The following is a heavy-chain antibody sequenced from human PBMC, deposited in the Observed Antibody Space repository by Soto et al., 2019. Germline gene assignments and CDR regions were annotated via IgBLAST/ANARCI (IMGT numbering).Heavy chain of an antibody. V-gene: IGHV4-34*01. J-gene: IGHJ4*02. D-gene: IGHD3-10*01. CDR2: INHSGST. CDR1: GGSFSGYY. Sequence: QVQLQQWGAGLLKPSETLSLTCAVYGGSFSGYYWSWIRQPPGKGLEWIGEINHSGSTNYNPSLKSRVTISVDTSKNQFSLKLSSVTAADTAVYYCARGVRGANRGQGTLVTVSS. CDR3: ARGVRGAN.